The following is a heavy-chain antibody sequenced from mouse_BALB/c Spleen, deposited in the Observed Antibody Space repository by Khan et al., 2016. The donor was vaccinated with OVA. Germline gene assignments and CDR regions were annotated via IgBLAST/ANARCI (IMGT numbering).Heavy chain of an antibody. D-gene: IGHD1-1*01. J-gene: IGHJ2*01. CDR1: GYTFTNYW. CDR3: ARRGLRWDFDY. Sequence: QVQLKESGAELAKPGASVKMSCKASGYTFTNYWIHWVKQRPGQGLEWIGYINPSTGYTEYNQNFKDKATLTADKSSSTAYMQLSSLTSEDSAVYFCARRGLRWDFDYWGQGTTLTVSS. CDR2: INPSTGYT. V-gene: IGHV1-7*01.